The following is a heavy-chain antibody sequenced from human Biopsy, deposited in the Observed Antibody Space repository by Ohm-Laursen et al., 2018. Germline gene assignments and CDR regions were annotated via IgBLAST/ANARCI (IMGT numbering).Heavy chain of an antibody. CDR1: GGSVSSNVHY. J-gene: IGHJ5*02. CDR3: ARHPTGFWFDP. Sequence: GTLSLTCTVSGGSVSSNVHYWAWIRQPPGKGLECIGTVFHSGITFYNPSLKSRFTISIDTSKNQFSLTLSSVTAADTAVYYCARHPTGFWFDPWGQGTLVTVSS. CDR2: VFHSGIT. V-gene: IGHV4-39*01.